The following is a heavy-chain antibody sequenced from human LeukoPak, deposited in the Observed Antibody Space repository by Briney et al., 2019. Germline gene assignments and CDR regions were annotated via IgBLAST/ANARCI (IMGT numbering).Heavy chain of an antibody. V-gene: IGHV4-34*01. D-gene: IGHD3-10*01. CDR2: INHSGST. CDR3: ARSGSYYHFDY. J-gene: IGHJ4*02. Sequence: SETLSLTCAAYGGSFSGYYWSWIRQPPGKGLEWIGEINHSGSTNYNPSLKSRVTISVDTSKNQFSLKLSSVTAADTAVYYCARSGSYYHFDYWGQGTLVTVSS. CDR1: GGSFSGYY.